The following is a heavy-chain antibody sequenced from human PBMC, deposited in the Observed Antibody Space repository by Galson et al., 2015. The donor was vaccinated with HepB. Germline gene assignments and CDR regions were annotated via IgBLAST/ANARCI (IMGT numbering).Heavy chain of an antibody. CDR3: ARRGAVSSSGSDY. J-gene: IGHJ4*02. V-gene: IGHV3-74*01. Sequence: SLRLSCAASGFTFSSYWMHRVRQAPGKELVWVSRINSDGSSTSYADSVKGRFTISRDNAKNTLYLQMNSLRAEDTAVYYCARRGAVSSSGSDYWGQGTLVTVSS. CDR1: GFTFSSYW. CDR2: INSDGSST. D-gene: IGHD6-13*01.